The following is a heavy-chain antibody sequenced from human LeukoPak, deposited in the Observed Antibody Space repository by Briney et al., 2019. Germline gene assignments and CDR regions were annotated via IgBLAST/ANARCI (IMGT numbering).Heavy chain of an antibody. D-gene: IGHD1-26*01. J-gene: IGHJ5*02. CDR3: ARDVWSFGFDP. V-gene: IGHV4-61*02. CDR2: IYTSGST. CDR1: GGSISRGSYY. Sequence: SETLSLTCTVSGGSISRGSYYWSWIRQPAGKGLEWIGRIYTSGSTNYNPSLKSRVTRSVDPSKNQFSLKLSSVTAADTAVYYCARDVWSFGFDPWGQGTLVTVSS.